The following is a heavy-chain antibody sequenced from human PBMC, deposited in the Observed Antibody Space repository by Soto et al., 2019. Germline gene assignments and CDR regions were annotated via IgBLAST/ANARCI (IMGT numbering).Heavy chain of an antibody. CDR3: ARRYGGAFDI. J-gene: IGHJ3*02. V-gene: IGHV4-59*01. CDR2: IYYSGST. D-gene: IGHD4-17*01. CDR1: GGSISSYY. Sequence: QVQLQESGPGLVKPSETLSLTCTVSGGSISSYYWSWIRQPPGKGLEWIGYIYYSGSTNYNPSLKCRVTVSVDMSKDLFSLMRRSVTAADTAVYYCARRYGGAFDIWGQGTMVTVSS.